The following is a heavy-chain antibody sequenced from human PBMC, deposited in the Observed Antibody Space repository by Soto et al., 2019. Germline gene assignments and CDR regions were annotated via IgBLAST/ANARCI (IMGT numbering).Heavy chain of an antibody. D-gene: IGHD3-10*01. V-gene: IGHV1-69*01. J-gene: IGHJ4*02. Sequence: QVQLVQSGAEVKKPGSSVKVSCKASGGTFSSYAISWVRQAPGQGLEWMGGIIPIFGTANYAQKFQGRVTITADESTSTDYMELSSLRSEDTAVYYCARDEYAAYGSGSSFDYWGQGTLVTVSS. CDR2: IIPIFGTA. CDR1: GGTFSSYA. CDR3: ARDEYAAYGSGSSFDY.